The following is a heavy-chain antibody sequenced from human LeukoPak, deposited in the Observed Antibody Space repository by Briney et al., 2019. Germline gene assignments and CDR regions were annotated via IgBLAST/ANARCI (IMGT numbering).Heavy chain of an antibody. V-gene: IGHV3-21*01. J-gene: IGHJ4*02. Sequence: GGSLRLSCAASGFTFSSYSMNWVRQAPGKGLEWVSSISSSSYIYYADSVKGRFTISRDNAKNSLYLQMNSLRAEDTAVYYCARGDYGDFGYFDYWGQGTLVTVSS. CDR2: ISSSSYI. D-gene: IGHD4-17*01. CDR1: GFTFSSYS. CDR3: ARGDYGDFGYFDY.